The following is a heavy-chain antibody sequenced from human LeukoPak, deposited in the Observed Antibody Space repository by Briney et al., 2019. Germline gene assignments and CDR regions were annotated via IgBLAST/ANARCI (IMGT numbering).Heavy chain of an antibody. D-gene: IGHD2-15*01. CDR3: ARECSDGSCYDY. V-gene: IGHV3-48*03. Sequence: PGGSLRLSCAASGFTFSLYEINWVRQTPGKGLEWVSCISSSGTIIYYTDSAEGRLTVSRDNAKNSLYLQMNSLRAEDTAVYYCARECSDGSCYDYWGQGTLVTVSS. J-gene: IGHJ4*02. CDR2: ISSSGTII. CDR1: GFTFSLYE.